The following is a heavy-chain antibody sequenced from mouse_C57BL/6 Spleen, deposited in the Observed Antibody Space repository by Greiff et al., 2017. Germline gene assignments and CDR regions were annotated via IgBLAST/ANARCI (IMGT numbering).Heavy chain of an antibody. J-gene: IGHJ1*03. V-gene: IGHV1-72*01. Sequence: QVQLQQPGAELVKPGASVKLSCKASGYTFTSYWMHWVKQRPGRGLEWIGRIDPNRGGTKYNEKFKSKATLTVDKPSSTAYMQLSSLTSEDSAVYYCARPYGSSYWYFDVWGTGTTVTVSS. D-gene: IGHD1-1*01. CDR2: IDPNRGGT. CDR3: ARPYGSSYWYFDV. CDR1: GYTFTSYW.